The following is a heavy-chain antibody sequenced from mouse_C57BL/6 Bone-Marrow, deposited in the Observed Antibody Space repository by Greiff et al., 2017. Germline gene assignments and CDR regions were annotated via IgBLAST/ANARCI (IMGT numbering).Heavy chain of an antibody. D-gene: IGHD4-1*01. V-gene: IGHV1-64*01. CDR2: IHPNSGST. CDR1: GYTFTSYW. Sequence: QVQLQQPGAELVKPGASVKLSCKASGYTFTSYWMHWVKQRPGQGLEWIGMIHPNSGSTNYNQKFKSKATLTVDKSSSTAYLQLSSLTSADSAVYYCARYWDGYFDVWGTGTTVTVSS. J-gene: IGHJ1*03. CDR3: ARYWDGYFDV.